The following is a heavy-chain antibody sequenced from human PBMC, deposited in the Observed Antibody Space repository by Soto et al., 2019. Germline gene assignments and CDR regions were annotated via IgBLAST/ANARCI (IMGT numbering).Heavy chain of an antibody. V-gene: IGHV1-69*13. CDR2: IIPIFGTA. CDR1: GGTFSSYA. D-gene: IGHD3-3*01. Sequence: SVKVSCKASGGTFSSYAISWVRQAPGQGLEWMGGIIPIFGTANYAQKFQGRVTITADESTSTAYMELSSLRSEDTAVYYCARAGIWSGYYLGFNWFDPWGQGTLVTVSS. CDR3: ARAGIWSGYYLGFNWFDP. J-gene: IGHJ5*02.